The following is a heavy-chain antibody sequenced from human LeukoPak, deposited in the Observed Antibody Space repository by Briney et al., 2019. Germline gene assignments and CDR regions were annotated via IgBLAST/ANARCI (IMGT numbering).Heavy chain of an antibody. CDR2: IYTSGST. V-gene: IGHV4-61*02. CDR3: ARVLSGPPYYYYYMDV. Sequence: SETLSLTCTVSGASISSGSYYWSWIRQPAGKGLEWIGRIYTSGSTNYNPSLKSRVTISVDTSKNQFSLKLSSVTAADTAVYYCARVLSGPPYYYYYMDVWGKGTTVTISS. CDR1: GASISSGSYY. J-gene: IGHJ6*03.